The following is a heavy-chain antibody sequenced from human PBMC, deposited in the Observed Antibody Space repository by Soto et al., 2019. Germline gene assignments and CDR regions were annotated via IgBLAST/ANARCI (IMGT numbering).Heavy chain of an antibody. CDR1: GASISRGGYY. CDR2: IYYIGST. CDR3: ARAPLN. Sequence: QVHLQESGPGLLKPSQTLSLTCTVSGASISRGGYYWTWIRQHPGKGLEWIGYIYYIGSTYSNPSLKSRVTMSVDTSKNPFSLKLSSVTAADPAVYYCARAPLNWGQGTRLTVSS. J-gene: IGHJ4*02. V-gene: IGHV4-31*03.